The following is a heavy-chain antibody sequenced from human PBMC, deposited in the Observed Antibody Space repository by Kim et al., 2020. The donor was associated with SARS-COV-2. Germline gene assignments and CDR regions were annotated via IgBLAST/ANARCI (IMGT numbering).Heavy chain of an antibody. CDR3: ARHRFSYSGSYYYYYGMDV. Sequence: GESLKISCKGSGYRFTSYWIGWVRQMPGKGLEWMGIIYPGDSDTRYSPSFQGQVTISADKSISTAYLQWSSLNASDTAMYYCARHRFSYSGSYYYYYGMDVCDQGTTVTVSS. V-gene: IGHV5-51*01. J-gene: IGHJ6*02. D-gene: IGHD1-26*01. CDR2: IYPGDSDT. CDR1: GYRFTSYW.